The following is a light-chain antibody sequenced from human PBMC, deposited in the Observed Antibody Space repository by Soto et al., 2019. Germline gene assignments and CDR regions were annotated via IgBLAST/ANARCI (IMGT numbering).Light chain of an antibody. CDR2: KAS. Sequence: DIQMTQSPSTLPASVGDRVTITCRANQSISTWLAWYQQKPGKAPNLLIYKASRLETGVPPRFSGSGSGTEFTLTINFLQPDDFATYYCQQYNSYSPLTFGGGTKVDIK. J-gene: IGKJ4*01. CDR1: QSISTW. CDR3: QQYNSYSPLT. V-gene: IGKV1-5*03.